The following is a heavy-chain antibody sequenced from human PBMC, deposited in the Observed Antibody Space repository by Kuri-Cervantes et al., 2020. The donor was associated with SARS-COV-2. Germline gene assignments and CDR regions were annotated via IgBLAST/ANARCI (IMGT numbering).Heavy chain of an antibody. Sequence: GESLKISCAASGFTFSSYSMNWVRQAPGKGLEWVSYISSSSSTIYYADSVKGRFTISRDNAKNSLYLQMNSLRAEDTAVYYCARQMMSSITIFGVVITRNWFDPWGQGTLVTVSS. V-gene: IGHV3-48*01. CDR1: GFTFSSYS. J-gene: IGHJ5*02. D-gene: IGHD3-3*01. CDR2: ISSSSSTI. CDR3: ARQMMSSITIFGVVITRNWFDP.